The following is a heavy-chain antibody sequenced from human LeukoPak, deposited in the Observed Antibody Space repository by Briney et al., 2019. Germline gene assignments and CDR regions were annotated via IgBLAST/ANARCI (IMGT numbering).Heavy chain of an antibody. D-gene: IGHD5-12*01. J-gene: IGHJ3*02. V-gene: IGHV1-8*02. CDR1: GYTFTGYY. Sequence: GASVKVSCKASGYTFTGYYMHWVRQATGQGLEWMGWMNPNNGHTGYAQKFQGRVTMTRDTSISTAYMELSSLRSEDTAVYYCARERGGYSAFDIWGQGTIVTVSS. CDR3: ARERGGYSAFDI. CDR2: MNPNNGHT.